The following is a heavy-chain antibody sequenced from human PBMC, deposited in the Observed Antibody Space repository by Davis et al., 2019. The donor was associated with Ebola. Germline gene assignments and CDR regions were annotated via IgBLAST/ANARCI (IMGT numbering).Heavy chain of an antibody. Sequence: GESLKISCAASGFTFSSYYLNWVRQAPGKGLEWVSGISSSGTSVYYADSVKGRFTISRDNTNNSLYLQMNSLRAEDTAVYYCAREDRGSSFGYWGQGTLVTVSS. V-gene: IGHV3-48*03. J-gene: IGHJ4*02. CDR2: ISSSGTSV. CDR3: AREDRGSSFGY. CDR1: GFTFSSYY. D-gene: IGHD6-6*01.